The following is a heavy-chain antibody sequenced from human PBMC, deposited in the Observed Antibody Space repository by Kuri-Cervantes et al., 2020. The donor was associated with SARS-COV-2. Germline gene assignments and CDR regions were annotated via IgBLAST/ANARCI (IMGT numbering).Heavy chain of an antibody. CDR1: GFTFRSYA. CDR2: FCGSGGST. D-gene: IGHD7-27*01. CDR3: ARELAGDIDY. J-gene: IGHJ4*02. Sequence: GESLKISCAASGFTFRSYAMSWVRQAPGKGLEWVSSFCGSGGSTYYADSVKGRFTISRDNSKNTLYLQMNSLRAEDTAVYYCARELAGDIDYWGQGTLVTVSS. V-gene: IGHV3-23*01.